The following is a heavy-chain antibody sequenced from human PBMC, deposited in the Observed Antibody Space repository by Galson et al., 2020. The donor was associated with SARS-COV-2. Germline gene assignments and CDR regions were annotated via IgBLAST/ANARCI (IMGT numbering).Heavy chain of an antibody. CDR3: ASAYSSSWYYFDD. V-gene: IGHV5-51*01. CDR2: IYPGDSDT. CDR1: GYSFTSYC. Sequence: KIGESLKISCKGSGYSFTSYCLGWVRQMPGKGLGWMRIIYPGDSDTRYSPPFQGQVTNAADKPISTAYLQWSSLKASDTAMYDCASAYSSSWYYFDDWGQGTLVTVSS. J-gene: IGHJ4*02. D-gene: IGHD6-13*01.